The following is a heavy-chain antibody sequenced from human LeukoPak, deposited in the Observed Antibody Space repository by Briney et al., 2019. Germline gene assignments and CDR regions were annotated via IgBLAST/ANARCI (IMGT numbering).Heavy chain of an antibody. D-gene: IGHD1-20*01. CDR1: GFTFNSYS. V-gene: IGHV3-21*01. J-gene: IGHJ3*02. CDR2: ISSSSSYI. CDR3: ASARFYNWNDQNAFDI. Sequence: PGGSLRLSCAASGFTFNSYSMNWVRQAPGKGLEWVSSISSSSSYIYYADSVKGRFTISRDNAKNSLYLQMNSLRAEDTAVYYCASARFYNWNDQNAFDIWGQGTMVTVSS.